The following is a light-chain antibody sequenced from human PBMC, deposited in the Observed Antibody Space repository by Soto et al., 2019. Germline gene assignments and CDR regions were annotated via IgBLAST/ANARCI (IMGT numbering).Light chain of an antibody. CDR3: AAWDDSLNGPA. Sequence: QSVLTQPPSVSAAPGQKVTISCSGSSSNIGNNAVNWYQQLPGKAPKLLIHDDNRESSGVSHRFSGSNSGTSASLAISDLQSEDEAHYYCAAWDDSLNGPAFGGGTKLTVL. CDR2: DDN. V-gene: IGLV1-36*01. CDR1: SSNIGNNA. J-gene: IGLJ3*02.